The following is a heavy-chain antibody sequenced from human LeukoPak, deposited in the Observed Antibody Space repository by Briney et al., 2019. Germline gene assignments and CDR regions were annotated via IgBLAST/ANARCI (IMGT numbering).Heavy chain of an antibody. J-gene: IGHJ5*02. CDR1: GFTFSSYA. V-gene: IGHV3-30-3*01. CDR3: ARSQGIAAANWFDP. Sequence: PGRSLRLSCAASGFTFSSYAMHWVRQALGKGLEWVAVISYDGSNKYYADSVKGRFTISRDNSKNTLYLQMNSLRAEDTAVYYCARSQGIAAANWFDPWGQGTLVTVSS. D-gene: IGHD6-13*01. CDR2: ISYDGSNK.